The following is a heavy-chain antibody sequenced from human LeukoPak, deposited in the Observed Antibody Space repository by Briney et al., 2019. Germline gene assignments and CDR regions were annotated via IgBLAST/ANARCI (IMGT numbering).Heavy chain of an antibody. Sequence: GGSLRLSCAASGFTFSNYGMSWVRQAPGKGLEWVSGTSGSGGSTSYGDSVRGRFTISRDNSNNMLYLQMNSLRVEDTAVYYCAKHDGGFRDWGQGTLVTVSS. CDR3: AKHDGGFRD. J-gene: IGHJ4*02. V-gene: IGHV3-23*01. CDR1: GFTFSNYG. CDR2: TSGSGGST. D-gene: IGHD5-24*01.